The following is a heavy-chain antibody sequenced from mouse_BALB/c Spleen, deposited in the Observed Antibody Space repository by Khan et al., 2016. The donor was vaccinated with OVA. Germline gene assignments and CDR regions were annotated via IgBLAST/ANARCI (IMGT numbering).Heavy chain of an antibody. J-gene: IGHJ4*01. Sequence: VQLLETGPGLAAPSQSLSITCTISGFSLTTYGVHWVRQPPGKGLEWLVVIWSDGTTNYNSALKSRLTITKDNSQSQVFLKMNSPQTDDTAIYFCARQPYYHYNIMDYWGQGTSVTVSS. V-gene: IGHV2-6-1*01. D-gene: IGHD2-10*01. CDR3: ARQPYYHYNIMDY. CDR1: GFSLTTYG. CDR2: IWSDGTT.